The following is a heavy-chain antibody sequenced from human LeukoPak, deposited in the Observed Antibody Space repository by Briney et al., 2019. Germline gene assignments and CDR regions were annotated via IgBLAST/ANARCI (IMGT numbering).Heavy chain of an antibody. Sequence: SVKVSCKASGGTFSSYTISWVRQAPGQGLEWMGRIIPILGIAHYAQKFQGRVTITADKSTSTAYMELSSLRSEDTAVYYCARGGSSGWYDWYFDLWGRGTLVTVSS. V-gene: IGHV1-69*02. D-gene: IGHD6-19*01. J-gene: IGHJ2*01. CDR1: GGTFSSYT. CDR3: ARGGSSGWYDWYFDL. CDR2: IIPILGIA.